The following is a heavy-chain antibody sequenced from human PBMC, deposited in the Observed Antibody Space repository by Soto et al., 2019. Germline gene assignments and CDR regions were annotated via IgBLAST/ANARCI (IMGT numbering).Heavy chain of an antibody. CDR1: GGSISSGGYY. J-gene: IGHJ6*03. Sequence: SETLSLTCTVSGGSISSGGYYWSWIRQHPGKGLEWIGYIYYSGSTYYNPSLKSRVTISVDTSKNQFSLKLSSVTAADTAVYYCAGHAYYYYYMDVWGKGTTVTVSS. D-gene: IGHD2-8*01. CDR2: IYYSGST. CDR3: AGHAYYYYYMDV. V-gene: IGHV4-31*03.